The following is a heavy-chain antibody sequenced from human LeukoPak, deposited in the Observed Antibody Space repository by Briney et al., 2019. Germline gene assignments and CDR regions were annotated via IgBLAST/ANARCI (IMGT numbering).Heavy chain of an antibody. CDR3: ARDLATRQRTGLYDS. D-gene: IGHD3-16*02. Sequence: GASVKVSCKASGYTFTSYAMHWVRQTPGQRLEWMGWINAGNGNTKYSQEFQGRVTITRDTSASTAYMELSSLRSEDMAVYYCARDLATRQRTGLYDSWGQGALVTVSS. V-gene: IGHV1-3*03. CDR2: INAGNGNT. J-gene: IGHJ4*02. CDR1: GYTFTSYA.